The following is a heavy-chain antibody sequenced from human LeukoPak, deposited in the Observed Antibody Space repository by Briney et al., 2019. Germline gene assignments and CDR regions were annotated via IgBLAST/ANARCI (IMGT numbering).Heavy chain of an antibody. CDR2: YSGGST. D-gene: IGHD1-20*01. V-gene: IGHV3-66*01. CDR3: VRGEYNWNDLHL. Sequence: GGSLRLSCAASGFTFSSYGMSWVRQAPGKGLEWVSVYSGGSTYYADSVKGRFTISRDNSKNTLFLQMNSLRAEDTAVYYCVRGEYNWNDLHLWGQGTLVTVSS. J-gene: IGHJ5*02. CDR1: GFTFSSYG.